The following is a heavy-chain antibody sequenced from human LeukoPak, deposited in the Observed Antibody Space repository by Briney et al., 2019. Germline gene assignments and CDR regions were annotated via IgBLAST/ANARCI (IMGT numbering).Heavy chain of an antibody. J-gene: IGHJ5*02. V-gene: IGHV4-59*08. CDR1: GGSISSYY. Sequence: PSGTLSLTCTVSGGSISSYYWSCVRQPPGKGLEWIGYIYYSGSTNYNPSLKSRVTISVDTSKNQFSLKLSSVTAADTAVYYCASLRRYCSGGSCYWNWFDPGGQGTVVTVSA. CDR3: ASLRRYCSGGSCYWNWFDP. D-gene: IGHD2-15*01. CDR2: IYYSGST.